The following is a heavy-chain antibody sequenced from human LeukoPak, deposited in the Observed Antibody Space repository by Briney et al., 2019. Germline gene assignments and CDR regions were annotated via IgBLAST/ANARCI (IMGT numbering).Heavy chain of an antibody. CDR2: ISSTSTYM. CDR1: GFDLSPYT. J-gene: IGHJ4*02. Sequence: GGSLRLSCSASGFDLSPYTMNWVRQAPGKGLEWVASISSTSTYMYYGDSLKGRFTISRDNAKNTLYLQLDSLGAEDTATYYCARRVTTFLSWGQGTLVIVSS. CDR3: ARRVTTFLS. V-gene: IGHV3-21*01. D-gene: IGHD4-17*01.